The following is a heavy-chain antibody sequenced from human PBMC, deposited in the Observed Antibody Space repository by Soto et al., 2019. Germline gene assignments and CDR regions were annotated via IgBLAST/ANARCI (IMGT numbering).Heavy chain of an antibody. V-gene: IGHV5-51*01. CDR3: ASNTAMVTKAYYYYGMDV. CDR2: IYPGDSDT. CDR1: GYSFTSYW. D-gene: IGHD5-18*01. J-gene: IGHJ6*02. Sequence: GESLKISCKGSGYSFTSYWIGWVRQMPGKGLEWMGIIYPGDSDTRYSPSFQGQVTISADKSISTAYLQWSSLKASDTAMYYCASNTAMVTKAYYYYGMDVWGQGTTVT.